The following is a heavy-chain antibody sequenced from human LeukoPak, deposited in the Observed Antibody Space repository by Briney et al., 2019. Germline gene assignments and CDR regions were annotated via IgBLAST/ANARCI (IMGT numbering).Heavy chain of an antibody. Sequence: GASVKVSCKASGYTFTGYYMHWVRQAPGQGLEWMGWINPNSGGTNYAQKFQGRVTMTRDTSISTAYMELSRLRSDDTAVYYCARDLGRYFDWLPPNWFDPWGQGTLVTVSS. V-gene: IGHV1-2*02. CDR3: ARDLGRYFDWLPPNWFDP. D-gene: IGHD3-9*01. CDR2: INPNSGGT. CDR1: GYTFTGYY. J-gene: IGHJ5*02.